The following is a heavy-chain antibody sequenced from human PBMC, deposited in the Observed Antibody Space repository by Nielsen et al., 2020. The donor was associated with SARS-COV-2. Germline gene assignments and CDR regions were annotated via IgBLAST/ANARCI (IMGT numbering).Heavy chain of an antibody. V-gene: IGHV4-39*01. D-gene: IGHD6-19*01. CDR3: ARQPIAVAGPGIDY. Sequence: SETLSLTCTVSGGSISSSSYYWGWIRQPPGKGLEWIGTMYYSGTTYYNPSLKSRVTISVDTSKNQFSLKLSSVTAADTAVYYCARQPIAVAGPGIDYWGQGTLVTVSS. CDR2: MYYSGTT. CDR1: GGSISSSSYY. J-gene: IGHJ4*02.